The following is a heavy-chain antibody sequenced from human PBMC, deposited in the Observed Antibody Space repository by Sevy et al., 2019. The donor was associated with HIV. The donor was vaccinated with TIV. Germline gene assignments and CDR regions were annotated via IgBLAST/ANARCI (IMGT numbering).Heavy chain of an antibody. CDR2: INWNGVGT. CDR3: ARERSCGGDCYYFDY. D-gene: IGHD2-21*02. CDR1: GLNFDDYG. Sequence: GGSLRLSCAASGLNFDDYGMSWVRQAPGKGLEWVSAINWNGVGTSYADSVKGRFNISRDNAKNSLYVQMNSLRAEDTALYYCARERSCGGDCYYFDYWGQGTLVTVSS. V-gene: IGHV3-20*04. J-gene: IGHJ4*02.